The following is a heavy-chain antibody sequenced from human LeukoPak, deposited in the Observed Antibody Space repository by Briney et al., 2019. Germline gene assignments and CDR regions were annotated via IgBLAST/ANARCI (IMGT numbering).Heavy chain of an antibody. D-gene: IGHD3-22*01. J-gene: IGHJ4*02. Sequence: PGGSLRLSCAASGFTFSSYEMNWVRQAPGKGLEWVSYISSSGSTIYYADSVKGRFTISRDNAKNSLYLQMNSLRVEDTAVYYCARASYDSSGYYWSLWGQGTLVTVSS. CDR1: GFTFSSYE. CDR3: ARASYDSSGYYWSL. CDR2: ISSSGSTI. V-gene: IGHV3-48*03.